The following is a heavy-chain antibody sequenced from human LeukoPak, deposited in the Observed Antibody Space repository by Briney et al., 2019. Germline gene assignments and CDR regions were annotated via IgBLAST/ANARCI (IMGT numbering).Heavy chain of an antibody. V-gene: IGHV4-39*01. J-gene: IGHJ4*02. Sequence: PSETLSLTCTVSGGSISSSSYYWGWIRQPPGKGLEWIGSIYYSGSTYYNPSLKSRVTISVDTSKNQFSLKLSSVTAADTAVYYCARQIRTMVRGVLSYFDYWGQGTLVTVSS. CDR1: GGSISSSSYY. CDR2: IYYSGST. D-gene: IGHD3-10*01. CDR3: ARQIRTMVRGVLSYFDY.